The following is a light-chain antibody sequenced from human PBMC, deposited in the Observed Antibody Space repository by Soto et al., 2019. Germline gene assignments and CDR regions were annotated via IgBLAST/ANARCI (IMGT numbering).Light chain of an antibody. V-gene: IGKV3-11*01. CDR2: GAS. Sequence: EVVLTQSPATLSLSPGERATLSCRASENVRTFVDWYQQKPGQAPRLLIHGASNRATGIPDRFSGSGSGTDFTLTISRLEPEDFAVYYCQQSETFGQGTKVDIK. CDR3: QQSET. CDR1: ENVRTF. J-gene: IGKJ1*01.